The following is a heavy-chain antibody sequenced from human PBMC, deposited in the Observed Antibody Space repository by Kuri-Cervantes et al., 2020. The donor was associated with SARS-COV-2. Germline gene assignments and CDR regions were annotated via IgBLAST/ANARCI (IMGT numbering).Heavy chain of an antibody. V-gene: IGHV3-23*01. CDR3: ARDRRYSYGYGYNWFDP. Sequence: GGSLRLSCAASGFTFSSYVMSWVRQAPGKGLEWVSAISGSGGSTYYADSVKGRFTISRDNSKNTLYLQMNSLRAEDTAVYYCARDRRYSYGYGYNWFDPWGQGTLVTVSS. CDR1: GFTFSSYV. D-gene: IGHD5-18*01. J-gene: IGHJ5*02. CDR2: ISGSGGST.